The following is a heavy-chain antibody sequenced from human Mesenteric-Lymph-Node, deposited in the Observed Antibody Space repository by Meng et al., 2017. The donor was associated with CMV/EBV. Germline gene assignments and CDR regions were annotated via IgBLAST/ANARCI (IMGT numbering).Heavy chain of an antibody. Sequence: GESLKISCIASGFTFDDYGVSWVRQAPGKGLEWVAVISYDGSNKYYADSVKGRFTISRDNSKNTLYLQMNSLRAEDTAVYYCASPSVVPAAIFAALDYWGQGTLVTVSS. J-gene: IGHJ4*02. CDR1: GFTFDDYG. D-gene: IGHD2-2*02. CDR3: ASPSVVPAAIFAALDY. CDR2: ISYDGSNK. V-gene: IGHV3-30*03.